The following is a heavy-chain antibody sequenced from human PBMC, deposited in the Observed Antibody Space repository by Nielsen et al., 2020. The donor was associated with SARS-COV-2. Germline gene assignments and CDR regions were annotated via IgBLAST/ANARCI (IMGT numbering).Heavy chain of an antibody. J-gene: IGHJ3*02. Sequence: GGSLRLSCAASGFAFSNYEMNWVRQAPGKGLEWVAYISSNGSTIYYADSVKGRFTISRDDAKNSLYLQMNSLRAEDTAVYYCAREGGSAAGAFDIWGQGTMVTVSS. CDR3: AREGGSAAGAFDI. CDR2: ISSNGSTI. V-gene: IGHV3-48*03. CDR1: GFAFSNYE. D-gene: IGHD6-13*01.